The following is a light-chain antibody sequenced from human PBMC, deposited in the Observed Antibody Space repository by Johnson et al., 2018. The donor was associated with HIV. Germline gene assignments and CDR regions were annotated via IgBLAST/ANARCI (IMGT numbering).Light chain of an antibody. J-gene: IGLJ1*01. V-gene: IGLV1-51*01. CDR3: GICDNSLSTGGG. CDR1: SCDIGNNY. Sequence: QSVLTQPPSVSAAPGQKVSISCSGNSCDIGNNYVSCHQQLPGTAPKLLIYDNKKRPSGIPDRFSGSKSGTSATLGITGLQTGDEPDYYCGICDNSLSTGGGFGSGIKVT. CDR2: DNK.